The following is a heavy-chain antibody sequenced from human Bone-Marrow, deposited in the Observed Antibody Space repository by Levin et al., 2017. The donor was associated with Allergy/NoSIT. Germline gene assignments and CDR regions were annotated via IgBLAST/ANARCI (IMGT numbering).Heavy chain of an antibody. D-gene: IGHD6-13*01. CDR2: IYYSGST. J-gene: IGHJ3*02. CDR3: ARFWGESGYSRGTDAFDI. Sequence: SETLSLTCTVSGGSISSSSYYWGWIRQPPGKGLEWIGSIYYSGSTYYNPSLKSRVTISVDTSKNQFSLKLSSVTAADTAVYYCARFWGESGYSRGTDAFDIWGQGTMVTVSS. V-gene: IGHV4-39*07. CDR1: GGSISSSSYY.